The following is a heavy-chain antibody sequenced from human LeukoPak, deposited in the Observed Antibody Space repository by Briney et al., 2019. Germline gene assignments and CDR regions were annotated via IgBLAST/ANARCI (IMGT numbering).Heavy chain of an antibody. CDR3: AKDPRDGYEYFDY. D-gene: IGHD5-24*01. V-gene: IGHV3-30*18. CDR1: GYTFSSYG. Sequence: PGGSLRLSCAASGYTFSSYGMHGVRQAPGKGLEWVAVISYDGSNKYYADSVKGRFTISRDNSKNTLYLQMNSLRAEDTAVYYCAKDPRDGYEYFDYWGQGTLVTVSS. J-gene: IGHJ4*02. CDR2: ISYDGSNK.